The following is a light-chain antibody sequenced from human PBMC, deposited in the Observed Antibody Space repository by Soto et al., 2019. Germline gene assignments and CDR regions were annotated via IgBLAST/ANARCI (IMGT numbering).Light chain of an antibody. CDR2: DAS. CDR1: QSISTW. J-gene: IGKJ4*01. V-gene: IGKV1-5*01. Sequence: DIQMTQSPSTLPASVGDRVIITCRASQSISTWLAWYQQQPGKAPNLLITDASSLEGGVPTRFSGSGSGTEFTLTISSLQPDDFATYYCQQYTTYSLSFGGGTRVEIK. CDR3: QQYTTYSLS.